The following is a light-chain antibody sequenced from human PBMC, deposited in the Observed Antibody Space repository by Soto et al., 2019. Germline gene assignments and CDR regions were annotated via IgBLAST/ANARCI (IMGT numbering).Light chain of an antibody. J-gene: IGKJ2*01. CDR3: QQYGTSHMYT. CDR1: QSVSSN. V-gene: IGKV3-15*01. Sequence: EIVMTQSPATLSVSPGERATLSCRASQSVSSNLAWYQQKPGQAPRLVIYGASTRATGFPARFSGSGSGTEFTLTISSLQPEDFAVYYCQQYGTSHMYTFGQGTKLEIK. CDR2: GAS.